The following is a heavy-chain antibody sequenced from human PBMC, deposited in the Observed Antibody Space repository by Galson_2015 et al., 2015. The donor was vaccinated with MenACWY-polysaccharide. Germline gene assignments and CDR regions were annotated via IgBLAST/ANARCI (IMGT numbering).Heavy chain of an antibody. CDR1: GFTFGSYW. CDR3: AKYDTTWSFDY. J-gene: IGHJ4*02. V-gene: IGHV3-23*01. Sequence: LRLSCAASGFTFGSYWMSWVRQAPGKGLEWVSGISRSGASTYYADSVKGRFTISRDISKNTLYLQMNSLRAEDTAVYYCAKYDTTWSFDYWGQGTLVTVSS. CDR2: ISRSGAST. D-gene: IGHD1-14*01.